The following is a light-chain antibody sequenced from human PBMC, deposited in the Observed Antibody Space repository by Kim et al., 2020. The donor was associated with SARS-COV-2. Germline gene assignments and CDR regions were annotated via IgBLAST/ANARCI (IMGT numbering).Light chain of an antibody. J-gene: IGKJ1*01. V-gene: IGKV3-15*01. Sequence: VSPGETATLSCRASQNIGNDLAWYQQKPGQAPRLLIFRASTRATGIPARFTGSGSGTDFTLTISGLQSEDFAVFHCQQFYAWPRTFGQGTKVDIK. CDR3: QQFYAWPRT. CDR2: RAS. CDR1: QNIGND.